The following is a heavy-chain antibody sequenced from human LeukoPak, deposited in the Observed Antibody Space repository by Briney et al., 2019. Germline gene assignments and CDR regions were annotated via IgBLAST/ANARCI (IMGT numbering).Heavy chain of an antibody. V-gene: IGHV3-30*18. CDR2: ISYDGSNK. Sequence: GGSLRLSCAASGFTFSSYGMHWVREAPGKGLEWVAVISYDGSNKYYVDSVKGRFTISRDNSKNTLYLQMNTLRAEDTAVYYCAKDYYDSSGYLDDFDIWGQGTMVTVSS. CDR3: AKDYYDSSGYLDDFDI. D-gene: IGHD3-22*01. J-gene: IGHJ3*02. CDR1: GFTFSSYG.